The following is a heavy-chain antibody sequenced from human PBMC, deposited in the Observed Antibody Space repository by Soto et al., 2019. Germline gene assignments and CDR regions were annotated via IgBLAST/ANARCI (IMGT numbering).Heavy chain of an antibody. J-gene: IGHJ6*02. CDR2: IIPIFGTA. V-gene: IGHV1-69*13. D-gene: IGHD2-2*01. CDR1: GGTFSSYA. CDR3: ARAQGGCSSTSCYEGRYYGVDV. Sequence: SVKVSCKASGGTFSSYAISWVRQAPGQGLEWMGGIIPIFGTANYAQKFQGRATITADESTSTAYMELSSLRSEDTAVYYCARAQGGCSSTSCYEGRYYGVDVWGQGTTVTV.